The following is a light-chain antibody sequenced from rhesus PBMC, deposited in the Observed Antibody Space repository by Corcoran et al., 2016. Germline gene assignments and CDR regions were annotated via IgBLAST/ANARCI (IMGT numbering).Light chain of an antibody. CDR2: KAY. Sequence: DIQMTQSPSSLSASVGDRVTITCRASENVNNYLNWYQQKPGKAPKLLIYKAYTLQSGVPSKFSGSGSGTYYTFTISSLQPEDVATYYCQHDYGTPFTFGPGTKLDIK. J-gene: IGKJ3*01. CDR1: ENVNNY. CDR3: QHDYGTPFT. V-gene: IGKV1-74*01.